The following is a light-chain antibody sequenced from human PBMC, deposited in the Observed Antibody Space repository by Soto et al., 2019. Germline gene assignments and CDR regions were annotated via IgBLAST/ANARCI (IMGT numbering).Light chain of an antibody. Sequence: QSVLTQPASVSGSPGQSTTISCTGTSSDVGGYNYVSWYQQHPVKAPKLMIYDVTNRPSGVSDRFSGSKSGNTASLTISGLQAEDEADYYCSSYTCSSTPYVFGTGTNVTV. V-gene: IGLV2-14*01. CDR1: SSDVGGYNY. J-gene: IGLJ1*01. CDR2: DVT. CDR3: SSYTCSSTPYV.